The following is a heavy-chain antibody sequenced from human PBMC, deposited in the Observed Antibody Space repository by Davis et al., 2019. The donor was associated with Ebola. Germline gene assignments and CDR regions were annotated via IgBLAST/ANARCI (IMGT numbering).Heavy chain of an antibody. CDR1: GYSFTSYW. D-gene: IGHD3-10*01. CDR2: IYPGDSDT. J-gene: IGHJ6*02. V-gene: IGHV5-51*01. CDR3: ARLTVYYSGQRTYYYYGMDV. Sequence: GESLKISCKGSGYSFTSYWIGWVRQMPGKGLEWMGIIYPGDSDTRYSPSFQGQVTISADKSISTAYLQWSSLKASDTAMYYCARLTVYYSGQRTYYYYGMDVWGQGTTVTVSS.